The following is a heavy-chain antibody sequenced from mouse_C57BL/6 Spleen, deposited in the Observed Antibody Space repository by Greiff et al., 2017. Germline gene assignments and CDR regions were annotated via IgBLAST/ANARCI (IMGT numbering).Heavy chain of an antibody. Sequence: EVQLVESGGGLVQPGGSLSLSCAASGFTFTDYYMSWVRQPPGKALEWLGFIRNKANGYTTEYSASVKGRFTISRDNSQSILYLQMNALRAEDSATYYCARSHSSRYFDYWGQGTTLTVSS. V-gene: IGHV7-3*01. CDR3: ARSHSSRYFDY. D-gene: IGHD3-1*01. CDR2: IRNKANGYTT. J-gene: IGHJ2*01. CDR1: GFTFTDYY.